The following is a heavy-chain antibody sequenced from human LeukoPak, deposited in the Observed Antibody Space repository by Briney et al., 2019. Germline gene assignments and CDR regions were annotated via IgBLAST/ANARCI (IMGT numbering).Heavy chain of an antibody. V-gene: IGHV3-74*01. CDR1: GFTFSTSW. D-gene: IGHD6-13*01. CDR3: ARGRSSSWYDY. Sequence: GGSLRLSCATSGFTFSTSWMRWVRQAPGEGLVWVSRISSDGGTTTYAESVKGRVTISRDNAKNTLYLQITSLRVEDTAVYYCARGRSSSWYDYWGQGALVTVSS. J-gene: IGHJ4*02. CDR2: ISSDGGTT.